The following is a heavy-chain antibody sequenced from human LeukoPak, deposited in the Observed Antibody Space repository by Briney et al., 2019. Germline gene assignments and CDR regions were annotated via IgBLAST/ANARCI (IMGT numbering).Heavy chain of an antibody. CDR3: ARESGMFDY. Sequence: GGSLRLSCVASGLPIGDFAMHWVRQAPGQGLEWVSLISGDGVSTFFADSVKGRFSISRDNSKNSLFLEMSSLRTEDTAMYYCARESGMFDYWGQGTLVAVSS. J-gene: IGHJ4*02. V-gene: IGHV3-43*02. CDR2: ISGDGVST. CDR1: GLPIGDFA.